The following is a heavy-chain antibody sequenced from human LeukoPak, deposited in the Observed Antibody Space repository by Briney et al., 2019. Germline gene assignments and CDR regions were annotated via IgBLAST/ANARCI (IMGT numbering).Heavy chain of an antibody. CDR2: IYTSGST. D-gene: IGHD3-3*01. J-gene: IGHJ4*02. Sequence: ASQTLSLTCTVSGGSISSGSYYWSWIRQPAGKGLEWIGRIYTSGSTNYNPSLKSRVTISVDTSKNQFSLKLSSVTAADTAVYYCARGTGSGYLLYFDYWGQGTLVTVSS. CDR3: ARGTGSGYLLYFDY. CDR1: GGSISSGSYY. V-gene: IGHV4-61*02.